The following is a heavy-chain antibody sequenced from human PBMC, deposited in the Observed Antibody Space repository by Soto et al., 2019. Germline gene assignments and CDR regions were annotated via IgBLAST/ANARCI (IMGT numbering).Heavy chain of an antibody. D-gene: IGHD3-10*01. Sequence: SETLSLTCAVSGSSITSVNSYAWSWIRQPPGKGLEWIGSISHTGSTSYNPSLKSRLTMSVDKSKNQFSLRLSSVTAADMAVYYCARAVPPYFGAWFDLSGHGILVTV. CDR3: ARAVPPYFGAWFDL. CDR1: GSSITSVNSYA. J-gene: IGHJ5*02. CDR2: ISHTGST. V-gene: IGHV4-30-2*01.